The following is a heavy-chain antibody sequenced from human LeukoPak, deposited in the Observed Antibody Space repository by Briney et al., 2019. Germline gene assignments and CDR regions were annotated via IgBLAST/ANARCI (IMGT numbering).Heavy chain of an antibody. J-gene: IGHJ4*02. CDR2: INHSGST. CDR1: GESFSGYY. CDR3: ARGVARTYYSDTSGYAAADY. D-gene: IGHD3-22*01. V-gene: IGHV4-34*01. Sequence: SETLSLTCAVYGESFSGYYWSWIRQPPRKGLEWIGEINHSGSTNYNPCLQSRVTISVDTSKNQFSLKLSSVTAADTAVYYCARGVARTYYSDTSGYAAADYWGQGTLVTVSS.